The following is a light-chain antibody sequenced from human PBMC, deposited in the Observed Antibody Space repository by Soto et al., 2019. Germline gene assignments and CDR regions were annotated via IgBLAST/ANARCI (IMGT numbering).Light chain of an antibody. CDR2: GAS. J-gene: IGKJ1*01. V-gene: IGKV3-20*01. CDR3: QQYGSSPPRT. CDR1: QSVSGN. Sequence: EIVMTQSPATLSVSPGERATLSCRASQSVSGNLAWYQQKPGQAPRLLIYGASTRATDVPDRFSGSGSGADFTLSISRLEPEDFAVYYCQQYGSSPPRTFGQGTKVDIK.